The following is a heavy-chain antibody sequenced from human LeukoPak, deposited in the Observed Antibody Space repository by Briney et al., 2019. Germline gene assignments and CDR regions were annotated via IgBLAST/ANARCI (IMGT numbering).Heavy chain of an antibody. CDR2: IYYSGST. Sequence: SETLSPTCTVSGGSISSGDYYWSWIRQPPGTGLEWIGYIYYSGSTYYNPSLKSRVTISVDTSKNQFSLKLSSVTAADTAVYYCAREGVTRPFFDYWGQGTLVTVSS. V-gene: IGHV4-30-4*01. CDR1: GGSISSGDYY. D-gene: IGHD1-14*01. J-gene: IGHJ4*02. CDR3: AREGVTRPFFDY.